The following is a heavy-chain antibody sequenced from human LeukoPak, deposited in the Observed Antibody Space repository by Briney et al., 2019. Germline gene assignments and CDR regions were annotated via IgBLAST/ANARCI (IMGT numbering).Heavy chain of an antibody. CDR3: ARDLPSYDFWSGYWNGYGMDV. CDR1: GGTFSSYA. Sequence: SVKVSCKASGGTFSSYAISWVRQAPGQGFEWMGGIIPIFGTADYAQKFQGRVTITADESTSTAYMELSSLRSEDTAVYYCARDLPSYDFWSGYWNGYGMDVWGQGTTVTVPS. D-gene: IGHD3-3*01. V-gene: IGHV1-69*13. CDR2: IIPIFGTA. J-gene: IGHJ6*02.